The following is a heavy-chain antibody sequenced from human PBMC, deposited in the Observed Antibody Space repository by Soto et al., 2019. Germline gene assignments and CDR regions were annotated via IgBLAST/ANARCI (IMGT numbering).Heavy chain of an antibody. CDR2: IIPIFGTA. CDR3: ERYGYYASRGYATYFDY. V-gene: IGHV1-69*01. Sequence: QVQLVQSGAEVKKPGTSVTVSCSASGGTFSSYAISWVRPSHGQGLEWRGGIIPIFGTANYAQKFQGRFTITADVSTSTAYIELSILRSGETAVYYCERYGYYASRGYATYFDYWGQGPLVTASS. CDR1: GGTFSSYA. D-gene: IGHD3-22*01. J-gene: IGHJ4*02.